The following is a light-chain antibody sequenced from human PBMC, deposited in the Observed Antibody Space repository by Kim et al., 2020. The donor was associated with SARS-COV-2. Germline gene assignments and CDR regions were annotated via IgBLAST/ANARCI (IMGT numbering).Light chain of an antibody. CDR3: GSYTSSHTVV. Sequence: GRSMTTASTGTTSDVSSYDSLSWCKQHPGKAPKRMIYDVSNRPSGVSNRVSGAKSVNTASLTISGLQAEDEADYYCGSYTSSHTVVFGGGTQRTVL. J-gene: IGLJ2*01. CDR1: TSDVSSYDS. CDR2: DVS. V-gene: IGLV2-14*03.